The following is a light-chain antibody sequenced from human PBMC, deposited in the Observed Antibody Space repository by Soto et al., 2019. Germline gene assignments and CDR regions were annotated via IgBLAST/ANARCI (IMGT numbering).Light chain of an antibody. CDR3: QSFDTRLNTVV. V-gene: IGLV1-40*01. CDR2: GNK. J-gene: IGLJ2*01. CDR1: SSNIGADYD. Sequence: QSVVTQPPSVSGAPGQRVTISCTGSSSNIGADYDVHWYQHFPGRAPKLLIDGNKNRPSGVPDRFSGTKSGTSASLDITGLQAEDEAAYSCQSFDTRLNTVVFGGGTKLPVL.